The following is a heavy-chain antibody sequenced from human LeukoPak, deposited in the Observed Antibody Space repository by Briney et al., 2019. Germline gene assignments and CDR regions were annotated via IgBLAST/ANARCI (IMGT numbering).Heavy chain of an antibody. CDR2: ISGLSTHI. D-gene: IGHD3-16*01. CDR1: GFTFSDYD. V-gene: IGHV3-69-1*02. CDR3: GRAFPPLRTSSAGDL. J-gene: IGHJ4*02. Sequence: GGSLRLSCSASGFTFSDYDMNWVRQAPGKGLEWVSSISGLSTHIYYGDSVKDRFSISRDNAKNSVYLQMNSLGVEDTAIYYCGRAFPPLRTSSAGDLWGQGILVTVSS.